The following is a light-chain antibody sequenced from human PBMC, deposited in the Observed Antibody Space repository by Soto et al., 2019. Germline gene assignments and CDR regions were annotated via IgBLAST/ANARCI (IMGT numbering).Light chain of an antibody. J-gene: IGLJ1*01. Sequence: QSALTQPASVSGSPGQSITISCTGTNRDVGGYNFVSWYQKQPGKAPKLMIYEVTNRPSGVSNRFSGSKSGNTASLTISGLQAEDEADYYCSSYTSSSIDYVFGTGTKLTVL. CDR1: NRDVGGYNF. V-gene: IGLV2-14*01. CDR3: SSYTSSSIDYV. CDR2: EVT.